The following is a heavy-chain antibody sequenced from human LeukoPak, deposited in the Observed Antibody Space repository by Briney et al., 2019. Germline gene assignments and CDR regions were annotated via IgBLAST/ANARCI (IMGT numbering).Heavy chain of an antibody. CDR2: IKPGGNEK. V-gene: IGHV3-7*03. D-gene: IGHD4-17*01. Sequence: PGGSLRLSCAASGFTFSSYWMTWVRQGPGKGLEWVANIKPGGNEKYYVDSVKGRFTISRDNSKNTLYLQMNSLRAEDTAVYYCAKDLAGYGDYGNYFDYWGQGTLVTVSS. CDR1: GFTFSSYW. J-gene: IGHJ4*02. CDR3: AKDLAGYGDYGNYFDY.